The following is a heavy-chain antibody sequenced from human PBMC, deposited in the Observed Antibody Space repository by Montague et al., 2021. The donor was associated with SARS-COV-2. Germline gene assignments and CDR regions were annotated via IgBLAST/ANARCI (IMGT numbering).Heavy chain of an antibody. J-gene: IGHJ6*02. CDR1: GGSFSGYY. D-gene: IGHD2-8*01. Sequence: SETLSLTCAVYGGSFSGYYWSWIRQPPGKGLEWIGEINHSGSTNYNPSLKSRVTISVDTSKNQFSLKLSSMTAADTAVYYCARGVDNYCTVGYTYGSLNRCRYNGMDFWGQGTMVAVSS. CDR2: INHSGST. V-gene: IGHV4-34*01. CDR3: ARGVDNYCTVGYTYGSLNRCRYNGMDF.